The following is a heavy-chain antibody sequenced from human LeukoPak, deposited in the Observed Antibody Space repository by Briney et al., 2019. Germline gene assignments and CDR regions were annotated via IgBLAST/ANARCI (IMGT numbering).Heavy chain of an antibody. CDR3: ARQLKPREFDY. CDR2: IFYSGST. Sequence: SETLSLTCTVSGGSISSTSYYWGWIRQPPGKGLERIGNIFYSGSTYYNPSLKSRVTMSVDTSKNQFSLKLSSVTAADTAVYYCARQLKPREFDYWGQGTLVTVSS. D-gene: IGHD1-14*01. J-gene: IGHJ4*02. CDR1: GGSISSTSYY. V-gene: IGHV4-39*01.